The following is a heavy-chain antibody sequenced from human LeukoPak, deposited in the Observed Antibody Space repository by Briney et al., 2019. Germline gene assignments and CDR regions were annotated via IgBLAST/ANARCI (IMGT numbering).Heavy chain of an antibody. J-gene: IGHJ4*02. V-gene: IGHV4-59*08. CDR3: ARLVAGNYFDY. CDR1: GGSMRNYY. Sequence: SETLSLTCTVSGGSMRNYYWSWIRQSPGKGLEWIGYIYYSGTTKYNPSLQSRVTISLDTSKNQFSLKLSSVTAADTAVFYCARLVAGNYFDYWGQGTQVTASS. CDR2: IYYSGTT. D-gene: IGHD6-19*01.